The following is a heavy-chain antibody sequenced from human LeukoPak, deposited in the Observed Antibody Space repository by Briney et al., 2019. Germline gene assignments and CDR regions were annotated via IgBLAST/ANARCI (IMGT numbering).Heavy chain of an antibody. CDR2: IYPGDSDT. Sequence: GETLKISCKGSGYSFTSYWIGWVRQMPGKGLGWMGIIYPGDSDTRYSPSFQGQVTISADNSISTAYLQWSSLKASDTAMYYYARRGIFGVTDPYYFDSWGQGTLVTVSS. CDR3: ARRGIFGVTDPYYFDS. J-gene: IGHJ4*02. D-gene: IGHD3-3*01. CDR1: GYSFTSYW. V-gene: IGHV5-51*01.